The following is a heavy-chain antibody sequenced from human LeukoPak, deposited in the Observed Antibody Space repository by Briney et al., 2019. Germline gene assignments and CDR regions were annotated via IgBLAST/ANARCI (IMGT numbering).Heavy chain of an antibody. J-gene: IGHJ6*03. D-gene: IGHD5-18*01. Sequence: GGSLRLSCAASGFTFSSYSMNWVRQAPGKGLEWVSYISSSGSTIYYADSVKGRFTISRDNAKNSLYLQMNSLRAEDTAVYYCARGGPPLWSALYYYYYYYMDVWGKGTTVTISS. CDR3: ARGGPPLWSALYYYYYYYMDV. CDR2: ISSSGSTI. CDR1: GFTFSSYS. V-gene: IGHV3-48*04.